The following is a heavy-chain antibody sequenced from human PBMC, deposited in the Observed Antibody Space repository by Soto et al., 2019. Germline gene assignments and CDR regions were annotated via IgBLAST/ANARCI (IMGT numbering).Heavy chain of an antibody. J-gene: IGHJ6*02. V-gene: IGHV3-23*01. D-gene: IGHD6-13*01. CDR3: AKDRDGAAAGPTKFYGMDV. Sequence: EVQLLESGGGLVQPGGSLRLSCAASGFTFSSYAMSWVRQAPGKGLEWVSVISGSGDSTYYADSVRGRFTISRDNSKNTLYLQLNILRAEETDVYYCAKDRDGAAAGPTKFYGMDVWGQGTTVTVSS. CDR2: ISGSGDST. CDR1: GFTFSSYA.